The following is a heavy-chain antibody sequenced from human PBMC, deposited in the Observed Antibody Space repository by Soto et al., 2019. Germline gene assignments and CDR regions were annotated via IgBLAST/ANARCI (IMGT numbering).Heavy chain of an antibody. Sequence: PGGSLRISCAASGFTFSSYAMSWVRQAPGKGLGWVSAISGSGGSTHYADSVKGRFTISRDNSKNTLYLQMNSLRAEDTAVYYCAKDKGVAALGRMDVWGQGTTVTVSS. D-gene: IGHD6-13*01. V-gene: IGHV3-23*01. J-gene: IGHJ6*02. CDR2: ISGSGGST. CDR3: AKDKGVAALGRMDV. CDR1: GFTFSSYA.